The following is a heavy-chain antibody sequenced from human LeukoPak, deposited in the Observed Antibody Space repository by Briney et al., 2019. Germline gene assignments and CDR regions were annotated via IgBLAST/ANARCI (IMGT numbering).Heavy chain of an antibody. CDR1: GFTFRSYA. V-gene: IGHV3-30-3*01. Sequence: GGSLRLSCAASGFTFRSYAMHWVRQAPGKGLGWVAVISYDGSNKYYADSVKGRFTISRDNSKNTLYLQMNSLRAEDTAVYYCARGRGYSYGFIVYWGQGTLVTVSS. J-gene: IGHJ4*02. CDR3: ARGRGYSYGFIVY. D-gene: IGHD5-18*01. CDR2: ISYDGSNK.